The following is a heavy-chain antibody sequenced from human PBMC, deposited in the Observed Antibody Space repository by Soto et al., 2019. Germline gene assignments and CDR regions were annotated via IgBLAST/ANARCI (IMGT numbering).Heavy chain of an antibody. Sequence: QPGGSLRLSCAASGFSFSSFAMSWVRQAPGKGLEWVSAVIYSGGTTYYVDSVKGRFTISRDNSRNTLYLQMEGLRAEDTALYYCARSEGGSSISGYWGQGTLVTVSS. J-gene: IGHJ4*02. CDR1: GFSFSSFA. CDR3: ARSEGGSSISGY. CDR2: VIYSGGTT. D-gene: IGHD3-3*02. V-gene: IGHV3-23*01.